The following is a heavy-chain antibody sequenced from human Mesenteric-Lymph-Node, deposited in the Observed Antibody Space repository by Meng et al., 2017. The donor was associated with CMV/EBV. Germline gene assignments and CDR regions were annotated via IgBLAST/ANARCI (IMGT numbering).Heavy chain of an antibody. J-gene: IGHJ1*01. D-gene: IGHD3-22*01. V-gene: IGHV1-2*02. CDR3: ARDNYAGSGASGYQLSHVVGTTAYFQH. CDR2: INANSVGT. Sequence: GRNSRGQGMEWVGWINANSVGTKEAKKIQGRVNMTRDTAKSTAYMELTSLRSDDSAVYYCARDNYAGSGASGYQLSHVVGTTAYFQHWGQGTLVTVSS.